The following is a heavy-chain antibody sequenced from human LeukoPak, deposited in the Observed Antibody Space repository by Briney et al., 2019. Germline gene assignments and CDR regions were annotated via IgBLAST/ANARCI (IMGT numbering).Heavy chain of an antibody. CDR1: GYSISNGYY. CDR2: IYYSRYS. Sequence: SETLSLTCGVSGYSISNGYYWGWIRQPPGKGLEWIGTIYYSRYSYYNPSLKSRLTISVDTSKNQFSLKLSSVTAADTAVYYCARVSSSWYDPVDYWGQGTLVTVSS. CDR3: ARVSSSWYDPVDY. D-gene: IGHD6-13*01. V-gene: IGHV4-38-2*01. J-gene: IGHJ4*02.